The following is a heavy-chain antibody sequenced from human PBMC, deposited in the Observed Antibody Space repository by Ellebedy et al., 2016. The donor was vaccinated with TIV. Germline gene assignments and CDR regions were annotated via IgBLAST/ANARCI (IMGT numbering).Heavy chain of an antibody. J-gene: IGHJ5*02. V-gene: IGHV1-3*01. CDR1: GYTFTSYA. D-gene: IGHD2-8*01. CDR3: ARAVYGMGWFDP. Sequence: AASVTVSCKASGYTFTSYAIHWVRQAPGQRLEWMGWINAGNGNTKYSQKFQGRVTITRDTSANTAYMELSSLRSEDTAVYYCARAVYGMGWFDPWGQGTLVTVSS. CDR2: INAGNGNT.